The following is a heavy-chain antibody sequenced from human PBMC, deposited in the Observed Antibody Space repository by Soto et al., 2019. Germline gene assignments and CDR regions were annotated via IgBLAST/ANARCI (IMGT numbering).Heavy chain of an antibody. CDR3: ARGRGYSSGWTASGYYGMDV. V-gene: IGHV4-34*01. CDR2: INHSGST. D-gene: IGHD6-19*01. Sequence: KASETLSLTCAVYGGSFSGYYWSWIRQPPGKGLEWIGEINHSGSTNYNPSLQSRVTISVDTSKNQFSLKLSSVTAADTAVYYCARGRGYSSGWTASGYYGMDVWGQGTTVTVSS. CDR1: GGSFSGYY. J-gene: IGHJ6*02.